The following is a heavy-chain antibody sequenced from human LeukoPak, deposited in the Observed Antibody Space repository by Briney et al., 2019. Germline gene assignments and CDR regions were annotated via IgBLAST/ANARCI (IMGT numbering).Heavy chain of an antibody. CDR3: ARGGYYDIVTGTNWFDP. CDR1: GFTFSSYW. Sequence: PGGSLRLSCAASGFTFSSYWMSWVRQAPGKGLEWVAYIQQDESEKYYVDSVKGRFAISRDNAKNSLYLQMNSLRPEDTAVYYCARGGYYDIVTGTNWFDPWGEGTLVTVSS. V-gene: IGHV3-7*05. J-gene: IGHJ5*02. CDR2: IQQDESEK. D-gene: IGHD3-9*01.